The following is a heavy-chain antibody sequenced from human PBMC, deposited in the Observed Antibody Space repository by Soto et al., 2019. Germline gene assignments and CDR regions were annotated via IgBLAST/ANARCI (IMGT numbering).Heavy chain of an antibody. V-gene: IGHV2-70*04. CDR2: IDWDDDK. CDR1: GFSLSTSGMR. D-gene: IGHD2-15*01. Sequence: SGPTLVNPTQTLTLTCAFSGFSLSTSGMRVSWIRQPPGKALEWLARIDWDDDKFYNTSLKTRLTISKDSSKNQVVLTMTNMDPVDTATYYCARMFHCTGGTCPFDYWGQGALVTVSS. CDR3: ARMFHCTGGTCPFDY. J-gene: IGHJ4*02.